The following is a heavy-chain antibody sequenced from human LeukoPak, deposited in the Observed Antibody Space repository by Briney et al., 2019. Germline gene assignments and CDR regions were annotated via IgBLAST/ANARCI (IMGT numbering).Heavy chain of an antibody. CDR1: GGSFSGYY. CDR2: INHSGST. V-gene: IGHV4-34*01. D-gene: IGHD2-21*01. CDR3: ARLTSAIGYYYYMDV. Sequence: SETLSLTCAVYGGSFSGYYWSWIRQPPGKRLEWIGEINHSGSTNYNPSLKSRVTISVDTSKNQFSLKLSSVTAADTAVYYCARLTSAIGYYYYMDVWGKGTTVTISS. J-gene: IGHJ6*03.